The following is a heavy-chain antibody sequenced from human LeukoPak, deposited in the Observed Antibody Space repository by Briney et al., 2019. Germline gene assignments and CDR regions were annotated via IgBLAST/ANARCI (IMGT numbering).Heavy chain of an antibody. D-gene: IGHD3-10*01. CDR1: GFTFSSYA. Sequence: GGSLRLSCAASGFTFSSYAMSWVRQAPGKGLEWVSAISGSGGSTYYADSVKGRFTISRDNSKNTLYLQMNSPRAEDTAVYYCAKGMYYYGSGSQYFDYWGQGTLVTVSS. CDR3: AKGMYYYGSGSQYFDY. J-gene: IGHJ4*02. CDR2: ISGSGGST. V-gene: IGHV3-23*01.